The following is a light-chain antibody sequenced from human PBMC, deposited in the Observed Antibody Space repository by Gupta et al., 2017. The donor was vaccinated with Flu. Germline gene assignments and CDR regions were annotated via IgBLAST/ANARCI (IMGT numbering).Light chain of an antibody. J-gene: IGLJ1*01. CDR1: SSNIGCGS. V-gene: IGLV1-44*01. Sequence: VCNSWPASSSNIGCGSFDWIQMGPGTAPNLLIYSNILRHSGVPDRFSASRFDISASVALIGLQAEDEADYYCAAGDGSRNAYVFGTGTKVTVL. CDR3: AAGDGSRNAYV. CDR2: SNI.